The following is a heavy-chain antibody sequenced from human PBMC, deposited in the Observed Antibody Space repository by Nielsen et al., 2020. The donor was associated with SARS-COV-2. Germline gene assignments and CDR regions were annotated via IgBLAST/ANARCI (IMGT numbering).Heavy chain of an antibody. Sequence: KVSCKGSGYSFTSYWIGWVRQMPGKGLEWMGIIYPGDSDTRYSPSFQGQVTISADKSISTAYLQWSSLKASDTAMYYCAGHVLAVAVDAFDIWGQGTMVTVSS. D-gene: IGHD6-19*01. CDR3: AGHVLAVAVDAFDI. CDR1: GYSFTSYW. J-gene: IGHJ3*02. V-gene: IGHV5-51*01. CDR2: IYPGDSDT.